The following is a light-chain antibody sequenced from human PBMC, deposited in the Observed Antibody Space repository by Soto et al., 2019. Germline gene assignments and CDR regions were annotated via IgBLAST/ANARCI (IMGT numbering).Light chain of an antibody. CDR1: QSFSSSY. Sequence: EIVLTQSPGTLSLSPGERAPLSCRASQSFSSSYLAWYQQKPGQAPRIIIYETSSRATGIPDRFSGSWSQTDFTLTISRLEPEDVAVYYCQQYGTSPRTLGQGTKVDIK. CDR3: QQYGTSPRT. CDR2: ETS. V-gene: IGKV3-20*01. J-gene: IGKJ1*01.